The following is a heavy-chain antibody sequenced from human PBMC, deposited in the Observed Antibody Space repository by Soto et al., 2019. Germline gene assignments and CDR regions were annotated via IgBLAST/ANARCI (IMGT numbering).Heavy chain of an antibody. V-gene: IGHV4-34*01. Sequence: QVQLQQWGAGLLKPSETLSLTCVVSGGSFSDFHWTWIRQPPGEGLEWIGEINQNGNTNYNPSLKSRVTVSVDASKNHFSLKLRSVTAADTAVYYFALESRAGLGTFDIWGQGTMVTVSS. CDR2: INQNGNT. CDR3: ALESRAGLGTFDI. D-gene: IGHD3-16*01. J-gene: IGHJ3*02. CDR1: GGSFSDFH.